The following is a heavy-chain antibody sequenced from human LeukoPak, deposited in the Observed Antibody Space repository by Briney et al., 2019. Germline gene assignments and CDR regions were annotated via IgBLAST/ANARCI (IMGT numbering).Heavy chain of an antibody. CDR3: ARDRVGSGWPRPFYFEF. V-gene: IGHV1-2*02. D-gene: IGHD6-19*01. CDR2: INRNTGAT. Sequence: ASVKVSCKPSGYTFTGDCMHWVRQAPGQRLEWMGWINRNTGATMYAHKFQDRVSLTRDTCISTAYLELTSLRSDDTALYYSARDRVGSGWPRPFYFEFWGQGTLVTVSS. J-gene: IGHJ4*02. CDR1: GYTFTGDC.